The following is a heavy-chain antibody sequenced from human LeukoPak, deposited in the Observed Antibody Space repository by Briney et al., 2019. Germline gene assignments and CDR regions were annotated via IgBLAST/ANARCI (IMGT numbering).Heavy chain of an antibody. J-gene: IGHJ4*02. V-gene: IGHV4-34*01. CDR1: GAPFSGHW. CDR2: INQSRIT. CDR3: ATTSGH. Sequence: SETLSLTCAVYGAPFSGHWWYWIRQPPGKGLEWIGEINQSRITNYNPSLKSRVSISVDTSKNQFSLKLSSVTAADTAVYYCATTSGHWGQGTLVTVSS.